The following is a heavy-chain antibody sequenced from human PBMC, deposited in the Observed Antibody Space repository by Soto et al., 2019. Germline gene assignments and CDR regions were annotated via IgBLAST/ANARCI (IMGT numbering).Heavy chain of an antibody. CDR1: GFTFSSYA. CDR2: ISYDGSNK. Sequence: QVQLVESGGGVVQPGRSLRLSCAASGFTFSSYAMHWVRQAPGKGLEWVAVISYDGSNKYYADSVKGRFTISRDNSKNTLYLQMNSLRAEDTAVYYWASDGGRGFDPWGQGTLVTVSS. J-gene: IGHJ5*02. V-gene: IGHV3-30-3*01. CDR3: ASDGGRGFDP. D-gene: IGHD2-15*01.